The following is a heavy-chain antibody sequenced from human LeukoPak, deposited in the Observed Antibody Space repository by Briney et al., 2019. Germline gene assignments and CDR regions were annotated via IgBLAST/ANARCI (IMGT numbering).Heavy chain of an antibody. D-gene: IGHD3-3*01. V-gene: IGHV1-18*01. J-gene: IGHJ4*02. Sequence: GASVKVSCKASGYTFTSYGISWVRQAPGQGLEWMGWISAYNGNTNYAQKLQGRVTMTTDTSTSTAYMELRSLRSDDAAVYYCERDSHDFWSGYYPFDYWGQGTLVTVSS. CDR1: GYTFTSYG. CDR2: ISAYNGNT. CDR3: ERDSHDFWSGYYPFDY.